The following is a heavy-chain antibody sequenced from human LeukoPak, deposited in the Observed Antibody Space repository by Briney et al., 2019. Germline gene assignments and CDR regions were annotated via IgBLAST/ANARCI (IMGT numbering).Heavy chain of an antibody. CDR2: IIPIFGTA. D-gene: IGHD2-15*01. CDR3: ARTLGYCSGGSCERSFDI. Sequence: ASVKVSCKASGGTFSSYAISWVRQAPGQGLEWMGGIIPIFGTANYAQKFQGRVTITADKSTSTAYMELSSLRSEDTAVYYCARTLGYCSGGSCERSFDIWGQGTMVTVSS. CDR1: GGTFSSYA. V-gene: IGHV1-69*06. J-gene: IGHJ3*02.